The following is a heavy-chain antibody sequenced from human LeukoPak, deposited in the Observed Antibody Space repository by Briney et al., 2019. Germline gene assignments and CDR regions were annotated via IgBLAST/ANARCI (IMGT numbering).Heavy chain of an antibody. V-gene: IGHV4-39*01. CDR3: ARHSSHHYYESSGYRIPFDS. J-gene: IGHJ4*02. D-gene: IGHD3-22*01. CDR1: HGTNSRYY. Sequence: SLTRTVSHGTNSRYYWGGIRQPPGQGQERVGSIYYTGSTYNNPRLKSRVTISVDTSKNQSSLRLSSVTAADTAVYYCARHSSHHYYESSGYRIPFDSWGQGTLVTVSS. CDR2: IYYTGST.